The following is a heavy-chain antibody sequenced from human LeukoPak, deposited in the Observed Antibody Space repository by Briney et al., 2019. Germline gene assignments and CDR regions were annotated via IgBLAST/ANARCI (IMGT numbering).Heavy chain of an antibody. D-gene: IGHD5-18*01. CDR3: ARHYGYSYGYFDY. J-gene: IGHJ4*02. Sequence: SETLSLTCTVSGGSISSYYWSWIRQPPGKGLEWIGYIYTSGSTNYNPSLKSRVTTSVDTSKNQFSLKLSSVTAADTAVYYCARHYGYSYGYFDYWGQGTLVTVSS. CDR2: IYTSGST. CDR1: GGSISSYY. V-gene: IGHV4-4*09.